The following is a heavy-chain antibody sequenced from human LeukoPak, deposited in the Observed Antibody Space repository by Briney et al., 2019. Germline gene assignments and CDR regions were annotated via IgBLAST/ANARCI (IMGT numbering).Heavy chain of an antibody. D-gene: IGHD6-13*01. V-gene: IGHV2-5*01. Sequence: SGPTLVNPTQTLTLTCTFSGFSLSTSGVGVGWIRQPPGKALEWLALIYWNDDKRYSPSLKSRLTITKDTSKNQVVLTMTNMDPVDTATYYCAHALTIIAAAGTWWFDPWGQGTLVTVPS. J-gene: IGHJ5*02. CDR3: AHALTIIAAAGTWWFDP. CDR1: GFSLSTSGVG. CDR2: IYWNDDK.